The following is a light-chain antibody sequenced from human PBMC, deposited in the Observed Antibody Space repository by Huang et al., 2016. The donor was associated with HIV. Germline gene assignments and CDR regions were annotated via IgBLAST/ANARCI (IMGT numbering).Light chain of an antibody. CDR1: QDIMNY. V-gene: IGKV1-33*01. CDR3: QRYDNPYT. Sequence: DIQMTQSPSSLSASIGDRVTITCQASQDIMNYLNWYQQKPGKAPKLLIYDASNVEPGVPSRFSGSGSGTHFTLTITSLQPEDVATYYCQRYDNPYTFGPGTKVDIK. J-gene: IGKJ3*01. CDR2: DAS.